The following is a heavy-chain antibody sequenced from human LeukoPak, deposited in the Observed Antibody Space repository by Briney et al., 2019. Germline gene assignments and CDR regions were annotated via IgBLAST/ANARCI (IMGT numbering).Heavy chain of an antibody. CDR2: IYYSGST. J-gene: IGHJ4*02. D-gene: IGHD3-22*01. CDR3: ARVDYYDSSVFDY. V-gene: IGHV4-59*01. Sequence: SETLSLTCTVSGGSISSYYWSWIRQPPGKGLEWIWYIYYSGSTNYNPSLKSRVTISVDTSKNQFSLILNSVTAADTAVYYCARVDYYDSSVFDYWGQGTLVTVSS. CDR1: GGSISSYY.